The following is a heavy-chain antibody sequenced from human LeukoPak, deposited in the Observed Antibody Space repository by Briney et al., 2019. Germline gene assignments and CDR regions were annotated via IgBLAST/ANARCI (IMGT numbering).Heavy chain of an antibody. Sequence: GGSLRLSCAASGSTFSDYWMNWVRQAPGKGLEWVANIDQDGGGKYYLDSVKGRFTISRDNAKSSLYLQIDSLRAEDTAVYYCARGDWAPFDYWGQGSLLTVSS. D-gene: IGHD2-21*02. CDR2: IDQDGGGK. J-gene: IGHJ4*02. CDR1: GSTFSDYW. CDR3: ARGDWAPFDY. V-gene: IGHV3-7*01.